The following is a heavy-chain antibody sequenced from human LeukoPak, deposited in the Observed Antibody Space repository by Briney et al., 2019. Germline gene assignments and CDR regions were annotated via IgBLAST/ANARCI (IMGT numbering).Heavy chain of an antibody. V-gene: IGHV4-59*08. J-gene: IGHJ4*02. D-gene: IGHD2-15*01. CDR1: GGSISSYY. Sequence: SETLSLTCTVSGGSISSYYWSWIRQPPGKGLEWIGYYSGSTNYNPSLKSRVTISVDTSEKQFSLQLNSVTAADTAVYYCARQGSAYYFDFWGQGLLVTVSS. CDR3: ARQGSAYYFDF. CDR2: YSGST.